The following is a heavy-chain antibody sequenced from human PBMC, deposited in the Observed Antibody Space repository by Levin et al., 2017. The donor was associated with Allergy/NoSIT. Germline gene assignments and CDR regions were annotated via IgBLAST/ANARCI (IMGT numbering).Heavy chain of an antibody. CDR3: ARGSVTGNHYYNGLDV. D-gene: IGHD2-8*02. CDR1: GFTFSSYS. V-gene: IGHV3-21*01. CDR2: ISRGGNNQ. Sequence: PGGSLRLPCAATGFTFSSYSMNWVRQAPGKGLEWVSAISRGGNNQYYADSVKGRFTISRDDAKSSLYLQMNSLRAEDTAVYYCARGSVTGNHYYNGLDVWGQGTTVTVSS. J-gene: IGHJ6*02.